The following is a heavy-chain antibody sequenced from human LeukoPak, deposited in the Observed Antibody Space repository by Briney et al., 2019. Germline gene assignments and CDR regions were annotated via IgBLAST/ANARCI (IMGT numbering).Heavy chain of an antibody. V-gene: IGHV4-59*08. CDR3: ARQSGYSYGYWFDY. D-gene: IGHD5-18*01. CDR1: DGSISTYY. J-gene: IGHJ4*02. CDR2: IYYSGST. Sequence: PSETLSLTCTVSDGSISTYYWSWIRQPAGKGLAWIGYIYYSGSTNYNPSLKSRVTISVDTSNNQFSLNLSSVTAADTAVYYCARQSGYSYGYWFDYWGQGTLVTVSS.